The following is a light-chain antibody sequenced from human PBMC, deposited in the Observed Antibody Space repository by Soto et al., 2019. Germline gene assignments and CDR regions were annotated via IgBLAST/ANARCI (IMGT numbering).Light chain of an antibody. V-gene: IGLV1-44*01. CDR3: AAWDDTLKRYV. CDR2: YNN. Sequence: QSVLTQPPSASGTPGQTVSISCSGSNXNIASNTVNWYQHLPGTAPKLLIYYNNQRPSGVPDRFSGSKSGTSASLAISGLQSEDESDYYCAAWDDTLKRYVFGTGTRSPS. CDR1: NXNIASNT. J-gene: IGLJ1*01.